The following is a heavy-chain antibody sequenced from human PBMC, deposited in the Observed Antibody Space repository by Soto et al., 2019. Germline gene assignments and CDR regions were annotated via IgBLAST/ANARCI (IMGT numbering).Heavy chain of an antibody. J-gene: IGHJ4*02. CDR2: IIPIFVST. D-gene: IGHD5-18*01. V-gene: IGHV1-69*13. CDR1: GGTFSTYT. Sequence: SMKIYCTASGGTFSTYTLNWVRQAPAQELEWMGGIIPIFVSTNYAQKIQGRVTSTADECTSAVYIDLSSLRSDDTVLYYCARAAGAAKVYFDLCGQGTLVTGSS. CDR3: ARAAGAAKVYFDL.